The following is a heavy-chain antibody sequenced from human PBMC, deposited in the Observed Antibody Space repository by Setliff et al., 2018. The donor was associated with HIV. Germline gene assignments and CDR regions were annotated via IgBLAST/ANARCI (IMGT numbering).Heavy chain of an antibody. V-gene: IGHV1-2*06. Sequence: ASVKVSCKASGYTFNGYYMHWVRQAPGQGLEWMGRINPNSGGTNYAQKFQGRVTMTRDSSISTAYMELSRLRSDDTAVYYCARDRWVWGGSDSGYYYYFMDVWGKGTTVTVSS. CDR2: INPNSGGT. J-gene: IGHJ6*03. CDR3: ARDRWVWGGSDSGYYYYFMDV. D-gene: IGHD6-19*01. CDR1: GYTFNGYY.